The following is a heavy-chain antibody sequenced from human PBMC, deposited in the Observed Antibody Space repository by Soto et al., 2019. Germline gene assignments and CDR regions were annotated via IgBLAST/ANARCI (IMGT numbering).Heavy chain of an antibody. V-gene: IGHV1-69*13. D-gene: IGHD5-12*01. CDR2: IIPIFGTA. Sequence: SVKVSCKASGGTFSSYAISWVRQAPGQGLEWMGGIIPIFGTANYAQKFQGRVTITADEFTSTAYMELSSLRSEDTAVYYCARVGGYESYYYYGMDVWGQGTTVTVSS. CDR3: ARVGGYESYYYYGMDV. J-gene: IGHJ6*02. CDR1: GGTFSSYA.